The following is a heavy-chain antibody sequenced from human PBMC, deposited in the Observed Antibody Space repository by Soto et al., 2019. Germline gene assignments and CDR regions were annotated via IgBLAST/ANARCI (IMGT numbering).Heavy chain of an antibody. V-gene: IGHV4-28*01. CDR2: IYYSGST. J-gene: IGHJ4*02. Sequence: QVQLQESGPGLVKPSDTPSLTCAVSGYSISSKNWWGWIRQSPGKGLEWIGYIYYSGSTHYNPSLTGRVAMSIDTSKNQFSLKLSSVTAVDTAVYYCARKVDGKNPFDYWGQGALVTVSS. CDR3: ARKVDGKNPFDY. CDR1: GYSISSKNW.